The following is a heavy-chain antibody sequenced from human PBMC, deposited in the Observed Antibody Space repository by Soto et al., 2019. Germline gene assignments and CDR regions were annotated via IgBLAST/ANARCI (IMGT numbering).Heavy chain of an antibody. D-gene: IGHD6-25*01. V-gene: IGHV3-7*05. CDR3: ASDVSPGSSGYYLYAFDI. J-gene: IGHJ3*02. CDR2: IKGDGSAK. CDR1: GFTFGNYW. Sequence: EVQLVESGGGLVQPGGSLRLSCAASGFTFGNYWMTWVRQAPGKGLEWVANIKGDGSAKSYLDSVRGRFTVSRDNAENSLFLQMNILRAEDTALYYCASDVSPGSSGYYLYAFDIWGQGTMVTVS.